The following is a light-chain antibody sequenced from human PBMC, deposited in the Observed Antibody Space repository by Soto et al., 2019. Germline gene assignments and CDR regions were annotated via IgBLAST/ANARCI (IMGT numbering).Light chain of an antibody. J-gene: IGKJ2*01. CDR1: QSVSSN. V-gene: IGKV3-15*01. CDR2: GAS. CDR3: QQYNNWPPYT. Sequence: EIVMTQSPATLSVSPGERATLSCRASQSVSSNLAWYQQKPGQAPRLLIYGASTRATGIPARFSGSGSGTDFTLTISGLQSEDFAVYYCQQYNNWPPYTLGQGTKLEIK.